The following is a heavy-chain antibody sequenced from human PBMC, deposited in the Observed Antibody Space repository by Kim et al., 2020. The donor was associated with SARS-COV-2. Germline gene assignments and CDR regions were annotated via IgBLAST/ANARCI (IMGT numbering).Heavy chain of an antibody. CDR3: ARDSGTYRFDY. CDR2: IHYSGST. CDR1: GGPISSSGDY. V-gene: IGHV4-39*07. D-gene: IGHD1-26*01. J-gene: IGHJ4*02. Sequence: SETLSLTCTVSGGPISSSGDYWGWIRLPPGEGLEWIGSIHYSGSTYYNPSLKSRVTISLDTSKNQFSLKLSSVTAADTAVYYCARDSGTYRFDYWGQGTLVTVSS.